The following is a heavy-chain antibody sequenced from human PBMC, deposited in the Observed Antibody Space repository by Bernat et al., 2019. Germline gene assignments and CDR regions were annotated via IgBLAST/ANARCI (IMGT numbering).Heavy chain of an antibody. V-gene: IGHV4-59*12. CDR1: GGSISSYY. CDR2: IYYSGST. Sequence: QVQLQESGPGLVKPSETLSLTCTVSGGSISSYYWSWIRQPPGKGLEWIGYIYYSGSTYYNPSLKSRVTISVDTSKNQFSLKLSSVTAADTAVYYCARVSAFLYYYDSSVSGGWFDPWGQGTLVTVSS. J-gene: IGHJ5*02. CDR3: ARVSAFLYYYDSSVSGGWFDP. D-gene: IGHD3-22*01.